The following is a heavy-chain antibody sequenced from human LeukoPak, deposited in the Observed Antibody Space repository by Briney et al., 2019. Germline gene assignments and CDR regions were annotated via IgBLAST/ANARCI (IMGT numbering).Heavy chain of an antibody. V-gene: IGHV3-64D*06. Sequence: PGGSLRLSCSASGFTFSSYTMLWVRQAPGKGLEYVSVISSNGGSTYYADSVKGRFTISRDNSKNTLYLRMSSLRAEDTAVYYCVKSPHGFYYYGMDVWGQGTTVTVSS. CDR3: VKSPHGFYYYGMDV. CDR1: GFTFSSYT. CDR2: ISSNGGST. D-gene: IGHD4-17*01. J-gene: IGHJ6*02.